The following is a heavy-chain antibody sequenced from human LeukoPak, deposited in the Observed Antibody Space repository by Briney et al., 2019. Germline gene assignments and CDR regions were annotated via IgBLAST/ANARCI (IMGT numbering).Heavy chain of an antibody. D-gene: IGHD3-22*01. J-gene: IGHJ4*02. Sequence: GGSLRLSCAASGFTFSSYSMNWVRQAPGKGLEWVSSIGGSSTYIYFTDSVKGRFTISRDNAKNSLYLQMNSLRAEDTAVYYCARDHGDSSSYFFSYFDYWGQGTLVTVSS. CDR1: GFTFSSYS. CDR2: IGGSSTYI. V-gene: IGHV3-21*01. CDR3: ARDHGDSSSYFFSYFDY.